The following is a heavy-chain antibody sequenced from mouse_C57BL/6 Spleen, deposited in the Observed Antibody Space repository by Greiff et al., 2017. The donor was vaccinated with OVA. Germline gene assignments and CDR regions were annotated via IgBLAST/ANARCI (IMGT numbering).Heavy chain of an antibody. J-gene: IGHJ1*03. Sequence: EVNVVESGGGLVKPGGSLKLSCAASGFTFSSYAMSWVRQTPEKRLEWVATISDGGSYTYYPDNVKGRFTISRDNAKNNLYLQMSHLKSEDTAMYYCARDALLYYGSSYWYFDVWGTGTTVTVSS. CDR3: ARDALLYYGSSYWYFDV. V-gene: IGHV5-4*01. D-gene: IGHD1-1*01. CDR2: ISDGGSYT. CDR1: GFTFSSYA.